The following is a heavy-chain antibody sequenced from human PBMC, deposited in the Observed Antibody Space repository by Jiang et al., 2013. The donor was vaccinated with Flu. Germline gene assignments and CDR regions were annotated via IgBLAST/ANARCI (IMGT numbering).Heavy chain of an antibody. V-gene: IGHV6-1*01. CDR1: GDSVSSTTAA. CDR2: TYYRSQWYN. CDR3: ARESAYCGGDCLFD. D-gene: IGHD2-21*02. J-gene: IGHJ4*02. Sequence: SLTCAISGDSVSSTTAAWNWIRQSPSRGLEWLGRTYYRSQWYNDYAVSAKSRITINPDTSKNQFSLQLNSVTPEDTAVYYCARESAYCGGDCLFDWGQGTLVTVSS.